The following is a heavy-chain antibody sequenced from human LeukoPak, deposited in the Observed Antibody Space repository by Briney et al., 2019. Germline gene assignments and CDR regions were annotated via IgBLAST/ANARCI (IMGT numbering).Heavy chain of an antibody. Sequence: GGSLRLSCAASGFTFSSYGMHWVRQAPGKGLEWVAVISYDGSNKYYADSVKGRFTISRDNSKNTLYLQMNSLRAEDTAVYYCAKGGEVSSWYKRLKLYFDYWGQGTLVTVSS. D-gene: IGHD6-13*01. J-gene: IGHJ4*02. V-gene: IGHV3-30*18. CDR2: ISYDGSNK. CDR1: GFTFSSYG. CDR3: AKGGEVSSWYKRLKLYFDY.